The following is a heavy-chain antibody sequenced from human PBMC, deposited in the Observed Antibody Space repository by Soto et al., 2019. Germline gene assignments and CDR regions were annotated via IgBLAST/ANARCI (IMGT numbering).Heavy chain of an antibody. CDR1: GYSFTSNW. Sequence: GESLKISCKGSGYSFTSNWIGWVRQMPGKGLEWMGIIYPRDSDTRYNPSFQGQVTISADKSITTAYLQWSSLKVSDTAIYYCARHGIAATAPYYGMDVWGQGTTVTV. CDR3: ARHGIAATAPYYGMDV. V-gene: IGHV5-51*01. CDR2: IYPRDSDT. D-gene: IGHD1-1*01. J-gene: IGHJ6*02.